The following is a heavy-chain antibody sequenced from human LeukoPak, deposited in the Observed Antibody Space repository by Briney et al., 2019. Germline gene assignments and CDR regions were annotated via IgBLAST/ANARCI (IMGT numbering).Heavy chain of an antibody. J-gene: IGHJ4*02. Sequence: LSGGSLRLSCAASGFTFSSYAMHWVRQAPGKGLEWVAVISYDGSNKYYADSVKGRFTISRDNSKNTLYLQMNSLRAEDTAVYYCARTGSGSFNWGQGTLVTVSS. CDR1: GFTFSSYA. V-gene: IGHV3-30*04. CDR2: ISYDGSNK. CDR3: ARTGSGSFN. D-gene: IGHD3-10*01.